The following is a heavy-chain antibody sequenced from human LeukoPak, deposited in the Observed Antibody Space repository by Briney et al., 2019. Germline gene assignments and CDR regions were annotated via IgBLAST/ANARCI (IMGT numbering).Heavy chain of an antibody. CDR2: IWYDGDKK. D-gene: IGHD3-10*01. Sequence: GGSLRLSCTTSGFTFDNFGIHWVRQGPGRGLEWVAHIWYDGDKKYYAESVRGRFSISRDNSKNTVSLQMNSLRVEDTAMHYCARDLRYFGSGSQPLDYWGQGTLVTVSS. J-gene: IGHJ4*02. CDR3: ARDLRYFGSGSQPLDY. V-gene: IGHV3-33*01. CDR1: GFTFDNFG.